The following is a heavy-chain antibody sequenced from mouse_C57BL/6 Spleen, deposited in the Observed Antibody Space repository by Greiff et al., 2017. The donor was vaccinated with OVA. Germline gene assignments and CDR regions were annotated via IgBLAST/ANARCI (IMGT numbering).Heavy chain of an antibody. D-gene: IGHD1-1*01. V-gene: IGHV1-18*01. CDR1: GYTFTDYN. J-gene: IGHJ2*01. Sequence: VQLQQSGPELVKPGASVKIPCKASGYTFTDYNMDWVKQSHGKSLEWIGDINPNNGGTIYNQKFKGKATLTVDKSSSTAYMELRSLTSEDTAVYYCARSEYYYGSSYFDDWGQGTTLTVSS. CDR2: INPNNGGT. CDR3: ARSEYYYGSSYFDD.